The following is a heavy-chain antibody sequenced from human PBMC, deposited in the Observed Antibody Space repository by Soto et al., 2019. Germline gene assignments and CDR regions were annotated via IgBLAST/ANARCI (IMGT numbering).Heavy chain of an antibody. CDR1: GFTFSSYA. V-gene: IGHV3-23*01. D-gene: IGHD3-3*01. CDR3: AKDRRITIFVVVIYFDY. J-gene: IGHJ4*02. Sequence: EVQLLESGGGLVQPGGSLRLSCAASGFTFSSYAMSWVRQGPGKGLEWVSAISGSGGSTYYADSVKGRFTISRDNSKNTLYLHMNSLRADDTAVYYRAKDRRITIFVVVIYFDYWGQGTLVTVSS. CDR2: ISGSGGST.